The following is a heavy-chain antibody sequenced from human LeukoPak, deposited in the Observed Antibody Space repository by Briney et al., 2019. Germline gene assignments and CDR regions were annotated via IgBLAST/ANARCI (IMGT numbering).Heavy chain of an antibody. D-gene: IGHD5-18*01. V-gene: IGHV4-34*01. CDR2: INHCGSP. J-gene: IGHJ4*02. CDR3: ARGQEGYSYGYDFDY. CDR1: GGSFIGYY. Sequence: SETLSLTCAVYGGSFIGYYWSWIPQPPGKGLEWIGEINHCGSPNYNPSLKSRVTISVDTSKNQFSLKLSSVTAADTAVYYCARGQEGYSYGYDFDYWGQGTLVTVSS.